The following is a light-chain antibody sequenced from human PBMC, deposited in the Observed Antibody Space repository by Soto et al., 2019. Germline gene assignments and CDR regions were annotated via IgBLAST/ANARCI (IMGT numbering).Light chain of an antibody. CDR1: SGDVGGYNL. CDR3: CSYAGNSEV. Sequence: QSALTQPASVSGSPGQSITIPCTGTSGDVGGYNLVSWYQQHPGKAPKLMIYEVTEWPSGVSNRFSGSKSGNTASLTISGLQPDDEADYYCCSYAGNSEVFGTGTKVTVL. CDR2: EVT. J-gene: IGLJ1*01. V-gene: IGLV2-23*02.